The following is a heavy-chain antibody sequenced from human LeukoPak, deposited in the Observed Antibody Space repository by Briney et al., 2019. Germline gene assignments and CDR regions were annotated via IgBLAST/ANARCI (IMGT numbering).Heavy chain of an antibody. D-gene: IGHD4-17*01. Sequence: GGSLRLSCAASGFTFSSYAMHWVRQAPGKGLEWVAAISYDGSNKYYADSVKGRFTISRDNSKNTLYLQMNSLRAEDTAVYYCARDASYGDYDRPGYWGQGTLVTVSS. J-gene: IGHJ4*02. CDR1: GFTFSSYA. CDR3: ARDASYGDYDRPGY. V-gene: IGHV3-30*04. CDR2: ISYDGSNK.